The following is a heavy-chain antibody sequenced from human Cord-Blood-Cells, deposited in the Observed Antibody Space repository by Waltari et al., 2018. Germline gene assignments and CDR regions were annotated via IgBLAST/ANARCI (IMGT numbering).Heavy chain of an antibody. D-gene: IGHD1-1*01. J-gene: IGHJ4*02. CDR3: ATGHLYSWNLVDC. CDR1: GYTLTELS. Sequence: QVQLVQSGAEVKKPGASVKVSYKVSGYTLTELSMHWVRQGPGKGLEWMGGFDPVDGETSYAEKFQGRVTMSEDTSTDTAYMELSSLRSEDTAVYYWATGHLYSWNLVDCWGQGTLVTVSS. CDR2: FDPVDGET. V-gene: IGHV1-24*01.